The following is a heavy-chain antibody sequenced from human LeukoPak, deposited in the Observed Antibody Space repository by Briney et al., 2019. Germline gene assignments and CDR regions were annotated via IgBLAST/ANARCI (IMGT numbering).Heavy chain of an antibody. CDR3: AKDYCSSTSCIPGDYYYYYMDV. D-gene: IGHD2-2*01. Sequence: AGGSLRRSCAASGFTFSSYGMHWVRQAPGKGLEWVAFIRYDGSNKYYADSVKGRFTISRDNSKNTLYLQMNSLRAEDTAVYYCAKDYCSSTSCIPGDYYYYYMDVWGKGTTVTVSS. J-gene: IGHJ6*03. V-gene: IGHV3-30*02. CDR2: IRYDGSNK. CDR1: GFTFSSYG.